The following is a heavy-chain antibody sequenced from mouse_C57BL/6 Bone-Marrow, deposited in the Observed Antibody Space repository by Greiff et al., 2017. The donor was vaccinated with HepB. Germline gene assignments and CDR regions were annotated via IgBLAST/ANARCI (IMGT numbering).Heavy chain of an antibody. CDR2: IYPRSGNT. Sequence: VQLMESGAELARPGASVKLSCKASGYTFTSYGISWVKQRTGQGLEWIGEIYPRSGNTYYNEKFKGKATLTADKSSSTAYMELRSLTSEDSAVYFCARSITTVVADYWGQGTTLTVSS. J-gene: IGHJ2*01. CDR1: GYTFTSYG. CDR3: ARSITTVVADY. V-gene: IGHV1-81*01. D-gene: IGHD1-1*01.